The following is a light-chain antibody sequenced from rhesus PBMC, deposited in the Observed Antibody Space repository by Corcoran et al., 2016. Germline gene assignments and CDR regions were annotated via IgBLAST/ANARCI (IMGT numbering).Light chain of an antibody. CDR3: LQYNSSPRT. CDR2: KAS. J-gene: IGKJ1*01. V-gene: IGKV1-22*01. Sequence: DILMSQSPSSLSASVGDTVTITCRASQTISSSLDWYQQKPGKAPKLLIYKASTLQSGVPSRFSGSGSGTDFTLTSSSLQPEDFTTYYCLQYNSSPRTFGQGTKVEIK. CDR1: QTISSS.